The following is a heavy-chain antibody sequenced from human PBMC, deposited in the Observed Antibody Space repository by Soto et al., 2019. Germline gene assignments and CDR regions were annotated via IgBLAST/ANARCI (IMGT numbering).Heavy chain of an antibody. CDR3: GRGLTSNANCIDP. D-gene: IGHD2-2*01. Sequence: TMSLTCSVSGDYIHVGGYYWTWIRQRPGKSIESMGYIYYTGKTYYNPSLESRLTMSVDRSKNQFSLRLTSVTAADTSVYFCGRGLTSNANCIDPWGQGTLVTVSS. CDR1: GDYIHVGGYY. CDR2: IYYTGKT. V-gene: IGHV4-30-4*01. J-gene: IGHJ5*02.